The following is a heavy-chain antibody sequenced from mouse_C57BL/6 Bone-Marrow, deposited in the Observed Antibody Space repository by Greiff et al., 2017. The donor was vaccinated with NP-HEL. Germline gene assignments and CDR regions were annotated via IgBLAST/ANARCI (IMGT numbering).Heavy chain of an antibody. CDR2: IYPRDGST. CDR1: GYTFTDHT. J-gene: IGHJ4*01. CDR3: ARGRIFYYDYDDAMDY. Sequence: VQLQQSDAELVKPGASVKISCKVSGYTFTDHTIHWMKQRPVQGLEWIGYIYPRDGSTKYIEKFKGKATLTADKSSSTAYMQLNSLTSEDSAVYFCARGRIFYYDYDDAMDYWGQGTSVTVSS. D-gene: IGHD2-4*01. V-gene: IGHV1-78*01.